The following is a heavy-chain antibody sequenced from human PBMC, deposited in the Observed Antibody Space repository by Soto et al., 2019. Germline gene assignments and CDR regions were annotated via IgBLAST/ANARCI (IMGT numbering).Heavy chain of an antibody. CDR1: GFTFSSYA. V-gene: IGHV3-23*01. CDR2: ISGSGGST. D-gene: IGHD2-2*01. Sequence: EVQLLESGGGLVQPGGSLRLSCAASGFTFSSYAMSWVRQAPGKGLEWVSAISGSGGSTYYADSVKGRFTISRDNSKNTLYLQMNSLRDEDTAVYDCAKGGADIVVVPAARMDVWGKGTTVTVSS. CDR3: AKGGADIVVVPAARMDV. J-gene: IGHJ6*03.